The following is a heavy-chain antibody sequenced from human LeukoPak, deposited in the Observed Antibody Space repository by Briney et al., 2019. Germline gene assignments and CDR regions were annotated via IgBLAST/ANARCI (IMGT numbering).Heavy chain of an antibody. CDR2: IYWNDDK. CDR1: GFSLSTSGVG. Sequence: SGPTPVNPTQTLTLTCTFSGFSLSTSGVGVGWIRQPPGKALEWLALIYWNDDKRYSPSLKSRLTITKDTSKNQVVLTMTNMDPVDTATYYCAHRRSSSSWYTSFNWFDTWGQGTLVTVSS. J-gene: IGHJ5*02. D-gene: IGHD6-13*01. CDR3: AHRRSSSSWYTSFNWFDT. V-gene: IGHV2-5*01.